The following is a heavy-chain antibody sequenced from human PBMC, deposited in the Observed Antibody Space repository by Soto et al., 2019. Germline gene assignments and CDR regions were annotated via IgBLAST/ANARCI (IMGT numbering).Heavy chain of an antibody. D-gene: IGHD6-13*01. V-gene: IGHV3-30*18. Sequence: QVQLVESGGGVVQPGRSLRLSCAASGFTFNNYGMHWVRQDPGKGLEWVATISNDGSDKYYADSVKGRLTISRDNSKNTVYLQMTSLRAEDTAVYYCAKDQGIAASHGIDWGQGTMVTVSS. CDR3: AKDQGIAASHGID. CDR1: GFTFNNYG. J-gene: IGHJ3*01. CDR2: ISNDGSDK.